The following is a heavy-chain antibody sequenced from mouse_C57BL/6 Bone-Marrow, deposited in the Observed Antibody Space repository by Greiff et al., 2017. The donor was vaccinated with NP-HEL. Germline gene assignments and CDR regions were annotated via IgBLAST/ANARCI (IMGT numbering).Heavy chain of an antibody. D-gene: IGHD1-1*01. Sequence: VQLQQSGPELVKPGASVKIPCKASGYTFTDYNMDWVKQSHGKSLEWIGDINPNNGGTIYNQKFKGKATLTVDKSSSTAYMELRSLTSEDTAVYYCARNYGSSYLPDFDVWGTGTTVTVSS. J-gene: IGHJ1*03. CDR2: INPNNGGT. CDR1: GYTFTDYN. V-gene: IGHV1-18*01. CDR3: ARNYGSSYLPDFDV.